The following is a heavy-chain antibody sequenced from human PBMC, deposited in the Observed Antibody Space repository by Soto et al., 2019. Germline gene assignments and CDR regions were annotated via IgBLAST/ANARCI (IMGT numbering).Heavy chain of an antibody. CDR1: GFTFSSYA. D-gene: IGHD3-9*01. Sequence: GGSLRLSCAASGFTFSSYAMSWVRQAPGKGLEWVSAISGSGGSTYYADSGKGRFTISRDNSKNTLYLQMNSLRAEDTAVYYCAKDQSTTYYDILTGSQGGLKYWGQGTLVTVSS. CDR2: ISGSGGST. V-gene: IGHV3-23*01. J-gene: IGHJ4*02. CDR3: AKDQSTTYYDILTGSQGGLKY.